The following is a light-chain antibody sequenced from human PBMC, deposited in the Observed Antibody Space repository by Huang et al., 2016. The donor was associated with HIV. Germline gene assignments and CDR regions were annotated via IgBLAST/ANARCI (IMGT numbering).Light chain of an antibody. CDR3: LQLNSYPGT. J-gene: IGKJ3*01. CDR2: AAS. Sequence: IQLTQSPSSLSASVGDRVTITCRASQDISSDLAWYQQKPGKAPKLLIYAASTLESGVPSRFNGSGSGTEFTLTINNLQPEDFATYYCLQLNSYPGTFGPGTSVDV. V-gene: IGKV1-9*01. CDR1: QDISSD.